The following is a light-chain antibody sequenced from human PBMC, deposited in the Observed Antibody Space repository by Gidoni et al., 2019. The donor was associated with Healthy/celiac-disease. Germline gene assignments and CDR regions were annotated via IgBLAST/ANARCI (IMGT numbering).Light chain of an antibody. CDR3: QHYNNWPSVVT. CDR2: GAS. J-gene: IGKJ2*01. Sequence: IVMTQSPANLTVSPGDRATLSCRASQSVSSNCSWYQQNPGQAPRLLIYGASATATGIPDMFSCSGSGTEFPLTCSSLQSEDFAVSYCQHYNNWPSVVTCDPWTKLEIK. CDR1: QSVSSN. V-gene: IGKV3-15*01.